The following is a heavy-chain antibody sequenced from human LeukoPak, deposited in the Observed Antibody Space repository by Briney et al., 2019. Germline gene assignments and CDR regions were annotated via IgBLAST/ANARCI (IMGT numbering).Heavy chain of an antibody. CDR3: ARDLHCSGGSCYSGLHY. Sequence: GGSLRLSCAASGFTFSSYSMNWVRQAPGKGLEWVSVISYDGSYKYYADSVKGRFTISRDNSKNTLYLQMNSLRPEDTAVYYCARDLHCSGGSCYSGLHYWGQGTLVTVSS. CDR1: GFTFSSYS. J-gene: IGHJ4*02. CDR2: ISYDGSYK. V-gene: IGHV3-30*03. D-gene: IGHD2-15*01.